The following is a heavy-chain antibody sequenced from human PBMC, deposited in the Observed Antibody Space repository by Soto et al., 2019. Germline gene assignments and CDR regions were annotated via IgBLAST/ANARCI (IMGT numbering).Heavy chain of an antibody. D-gene: IGHD3-22*01. CDR3: AKAMGYYYDSSGYYYLDY. V-gene: IGHV3-23*01. Sequence: GGSLRLSCVAAGCNFISYAMSWVRQAPGKGLEWVSAISGSGGSTYYADSVKGRFTISRDNSKNTLYLQMNSLRAEDTAVYYCAKAMGYYYDSSGYYYLDYWGQGTLVTVS. CDR1: GCNFISYA. CDR2: ISGSGGST. J-gene: IGHJ4*02.